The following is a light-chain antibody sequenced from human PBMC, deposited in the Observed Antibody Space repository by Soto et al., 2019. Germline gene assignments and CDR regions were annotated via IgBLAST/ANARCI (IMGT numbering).Light chain of an antibody. CDR2: DVS. J-gene: IGKJ4*01. V-gene: IGKV1-33*01. CDR3: QQYDKQPVT. Sequence: DIQMTQSPSSLSASVGDRVTITCQASQDISNFLNWYHQTPGKAPRLLIYDVSNLQPGVASRFSVSGSGTDFTFTINSLQPEDIGTFYCQQYDKQPVTFGGGTKVEIK. CDR1: QDISNF.